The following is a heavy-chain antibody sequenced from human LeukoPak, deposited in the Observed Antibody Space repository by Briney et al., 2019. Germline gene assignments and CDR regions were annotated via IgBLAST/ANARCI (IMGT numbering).Heavy chain of an antibody. D-gene: IGHD6-13*01. Sequence: SETLSLTCAVYGGSFSGYYWSWIRQPPGKGLEWIGEINHSGSTNYNPSLKSRVTISVDTSKNQFSLKLSSVTAADTAVYYCASLPIAAAGTWTYYFDYWGQRTLVTVSS. CDR1: GGSFSGYY. CDR3: ASLPIAAAGTWTYYFDY. V-gene: IGHV4-34*01. CDR2: INHSGST. J-gene: IGHJ4*02.